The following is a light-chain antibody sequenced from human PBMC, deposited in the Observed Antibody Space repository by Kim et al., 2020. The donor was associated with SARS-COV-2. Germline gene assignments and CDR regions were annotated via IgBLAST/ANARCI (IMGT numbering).Light chain of an antibody. CDR1: HSVRSN. CDR3: HQYNTWPPRT. J-gene: IGKJ2*01. V-gene: IGKV3-15*01. CDR2: GAT. Sequence: SPGESATLSCRASHSVRSNLAWYQQKPGQAPRLLIYGATSRATGIPARFSGSGFGTEFTLTINSLQSEDFAVYYCHQYNTWPPRTFGQGTKLEI.